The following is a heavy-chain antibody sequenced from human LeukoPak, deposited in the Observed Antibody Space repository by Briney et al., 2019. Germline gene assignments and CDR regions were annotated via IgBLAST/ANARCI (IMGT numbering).Heavy chain of an antibody. CDR2: ITSSGPYM. CDR3: VRDVGAVRGEVYFDY. CDR1: GFTFSTFA. D-gene: IGHD3-10*01. V-gene: IGHV3-21*06. Sequence: GRSLRLSCAASGFTFSTFAMHWVRLSPGKGLEWVSSITSSGPYMLYADSVKHRFTISRDNTKNLLYLEMNSLRAEDTAMYFCVRDVGAVRGEVYFDYWGQGTLVTVSS. J-gene: IGHJ4*02.